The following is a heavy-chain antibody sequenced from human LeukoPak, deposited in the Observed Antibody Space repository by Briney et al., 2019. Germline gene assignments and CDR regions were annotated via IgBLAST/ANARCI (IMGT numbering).Heavy chain of an antibody. CDR1: GYTFTSLG. J-gene: IGHJ6*02. CDR3: ATNYDILTGYRMDV. Sequence: ASVKVSCKASGYTFTSLGISGVGPAPDQGLKGLGWISAYNANTNYAQKLQGRVTMTIDTSTSTAYMELRSLRSDDTAVYYCATNYDILTGYRMDVWGQGTTVTVSS. V-gene: IGHV1-18*01. D-gene: IGHD3-9*01. CDR2: ISAYNANT.